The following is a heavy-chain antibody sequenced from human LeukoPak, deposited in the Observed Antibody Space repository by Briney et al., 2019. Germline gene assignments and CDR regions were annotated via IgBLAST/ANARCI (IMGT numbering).Heavy chain of an antibody. CDR1: GFTFSSYD. Sequence: PGGSLRLSCAASGFTFSSYDMHWVRQATGKGLEWVSAIGTAGDTYYPGSVKGRFTISRENAKNSLYLQMNSLRAGDTAVYYCARDLPYSSSWSMVDYYYYGMDVWGQGTTVTVSS. J-gene: IGHJ6*02. V-gene: IGHV3-13*01. D-gene: IGHD6-13*01. CDR3: ARDLPYSSSWSMVDYYYYGMDV. CDR2: IGTAGDT.